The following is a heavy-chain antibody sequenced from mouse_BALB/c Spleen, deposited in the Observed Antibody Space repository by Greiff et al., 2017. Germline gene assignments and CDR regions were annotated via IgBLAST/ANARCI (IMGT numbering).Heavy chain of an antibody. CDR2: INPSNGGT. Sequence: VKLMESGAELVKPGASVKLSCKASGYTFTSYYMYWVKQRPGQGLEWIGEINPSNGGTNFNEKFKSKATLTVDKSSSTAYMQLSSLTSEDSAVYYCTRWYYYGSSYYAMDYWGQGTSVTVSS. V-gene: IGHV1S81*02. CDR3: TRWYYYGSSYYAMDY. D-gene: IGHD1-1*01. CDR1: GYTFTSYY. J-gene: IGHJ4*01.